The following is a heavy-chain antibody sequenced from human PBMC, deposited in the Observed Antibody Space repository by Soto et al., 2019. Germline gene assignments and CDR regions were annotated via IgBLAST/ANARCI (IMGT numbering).Heavy chain of an antibody. V-gene: IGHV3-7*01. CDR1: GFAFSTYW. Sequence: GASLRLSCAASGFAFSTYWMSWVRQAPGQGLEWVANIEKDGSEEYYVDSVKGRFNISRDSAKNSLYLQMNSLRAEDTAVYYCATSSDTGYIFDFWGQGTLVTVSS. D-gene: IGHD3-9*01. CDR2: IEKDGSEE. J-gene: IGHJ4*02. CDR3: ATSSDTGYIFDF.